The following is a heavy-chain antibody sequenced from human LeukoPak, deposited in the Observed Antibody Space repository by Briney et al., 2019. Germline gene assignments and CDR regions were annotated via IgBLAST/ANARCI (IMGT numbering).Heavy chain of an antibody. CDR2: ISSSSSHI. J-gene: IGHJ4*02. CDR3: ARDSTLGGFEMWPVDY. V-gene: IGHV3-21*01. Sequence: GGSLRLSCAASGFTFSNYSMNWVRQAPGKGLEWVSSISSSSSHIYYADSVKGRFTISRDNAKNSLYLQMNSLRAEDTAVYYCARDSTLGGFEMWPVDYWGQGTLVTVSS. D-gene: IGHD3-16*01. CDR1: GFTFSNYS.